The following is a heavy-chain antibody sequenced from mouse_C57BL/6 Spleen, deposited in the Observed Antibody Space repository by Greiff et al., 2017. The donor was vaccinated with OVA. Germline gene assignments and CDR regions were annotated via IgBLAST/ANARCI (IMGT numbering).Heavy chain of an antibody. J-gene: IGHJ3*01. Sequence: EVKLQESGPGLVKPSQSLSLTCSVTGYSITSGYYWTWIRQFPGNKLEWMGYISYDGSNNYNPSLKNRISITRDTSKNQFFLKLNSVTTEDTATYYCARPSYSNPFAYWGQGTLVTVSA. V-gene: IGHV3-6*01. CDR1: GYSITSGYY. D-gene: IGHD2-5*01. CDR2: ISYDGSN. CDR3: ARPSYSNPFAY.